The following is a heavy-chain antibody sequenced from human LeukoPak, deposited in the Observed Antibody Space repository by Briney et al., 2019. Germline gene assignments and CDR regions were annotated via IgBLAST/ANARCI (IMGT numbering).Heavy chain of an antibody. J-gene: IGHJ4*02. CDR2: INPNSGGT. D-gene: IGHD2-15*01. V-gene: IGHV1-2*02. CDR1: GYTFTGYY. CDR3: AKLTDDCSGGSCRLDY. Sequence: GASVKVSCKASGYTFTGYYMHWVRQAPGQGLEWMGWINPNSGGTNYAQKFQGRVTMTRDTSISTAYMELSRLRSDDTAVYYCAKLTDDCSGGSCRLDYWGQGTLVTVSS.